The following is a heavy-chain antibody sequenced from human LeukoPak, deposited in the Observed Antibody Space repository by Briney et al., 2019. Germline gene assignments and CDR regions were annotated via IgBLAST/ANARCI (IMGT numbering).Heavy chain of an antibody. V-gene: IGHV3-73*01. CDR3: AKGVTGWLPRGGAFDI. CDR2: IRSKTNDYAT. D-gene: IGHD3-22*01. Sequence: GGSLRLSCAVSGFTFSGSAIHWVRQASGRGLEWVGRIRSKTNDYATAYAASVRGRFTVSRDDSENTAYLQMNSLKPEDTAVYYCAKGVTGWLPRGGAFDIWGQGTMVTVSS. CDR1: GFTFSGSA. J-gene: IGHJ3*02.